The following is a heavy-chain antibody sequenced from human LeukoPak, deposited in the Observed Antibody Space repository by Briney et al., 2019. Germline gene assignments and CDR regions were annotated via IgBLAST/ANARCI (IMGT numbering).Heavy chain of an antibody. CDR2: ISSSSSYI. CDR3: AREKDITLVRGVVPDY. D-gene: IGHD3-10*01. J-gene: IGHJ4*02. Sequence: PGGSLRLSCAASGFTFSSYSMNWVRQAPGKGLEWVSSISSSSSYIYYADSVKGRFTISRDNAKNSLYLQMNSLRAEDTAVYYCAREKDITLVRGVVPDYWGQGTLVTVSS. CDR1: GFTFSSYS. V-gene: IGHV3-21*01.